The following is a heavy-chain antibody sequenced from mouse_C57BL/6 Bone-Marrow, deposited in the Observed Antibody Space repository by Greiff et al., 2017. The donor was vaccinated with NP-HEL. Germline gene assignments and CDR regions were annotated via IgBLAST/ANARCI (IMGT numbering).Heavy chain of an antibody. CDR3: TLYFQYYFDY. D-gene: IGHD1-1*01. CDR1: GYAFSSSW. CDR2: IYPGDGDT. V-gene: IGHV1-82*01. Sequence: QVQLKESGPELVKPGASVKISCKASGYAFSSSWMNWVKQRPGKGLEWIGRIYPGDGDTNYNGKFKGKATLTADKSSSTAYMQLSSLTSEDSAVYFCTLYFQYYFDYWGQGTTLTVSS. J-gene: IGHJ2*01.